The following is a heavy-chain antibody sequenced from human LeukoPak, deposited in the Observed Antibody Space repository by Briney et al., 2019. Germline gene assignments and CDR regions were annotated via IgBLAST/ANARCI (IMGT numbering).Heavy chain of an antibody. CDR2: INPNSGGT. CDR1: GYTFTGYY. V-gene: IGHV1-2*02. D-gene: IGHD1-1*01. J-gene: IGHJ4*02. CDR3: ARDEGNWNDETFDY. Sequence: GASVKVSCKASGYTFTGYYMHWVRQAPGQGLEWMGWINPNSGGTNYAQKFQGRDTMTRDTSISTAYMELSRLRSDDTAVYYCARDEGNWNDETFDYWGQGTLVTVSS.